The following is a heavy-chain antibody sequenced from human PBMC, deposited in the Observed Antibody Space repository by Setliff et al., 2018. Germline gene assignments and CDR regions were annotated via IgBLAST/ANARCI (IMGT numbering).Heavy chain of an antibody. J-gene: IGHJ3*02. CDR3: TRGPDGYTYQGAFDI. Sequence: PSETLSLTCTVSGGSISSSSYYWGWIRQPPGKGLGWIGSIYYSGSTYYNPSLKSRVTISVDTSKNQFSLKLSSVTAADTAVYYCTRGPDGYTYQGAFDIWGQGTMVTVSS. CDR2: IYYSGST. CDR1: GGSISSSSYY. D-gene: IGHD5-12*01. V-gene: IGHV4-39*07.